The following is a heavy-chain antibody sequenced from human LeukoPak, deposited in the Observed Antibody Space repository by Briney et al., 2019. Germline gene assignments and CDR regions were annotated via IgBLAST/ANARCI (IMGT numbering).Heavy chain of an antibody. V-gene: IGHV1-8*01. CDR1: GYTFTIYD. CDR3: ARAPSPPDFWSGYWGVGKYYYYYYGMDV. CDR2: MNPNSGNT. D-gene: IGHD3-3*01. J-gene: IGHJ6*02. Sequence: ASVTVSFTASGYTFTIYDINWVRQATGQGLEWKGWMNPNSGNTGYSQKFQGRVTMTRNTSISTAYMELSSLRSEDTAVYYCARAPSPPDFWSGYWGVGKYYYYYYGMDVWGQGTTVTVSS.